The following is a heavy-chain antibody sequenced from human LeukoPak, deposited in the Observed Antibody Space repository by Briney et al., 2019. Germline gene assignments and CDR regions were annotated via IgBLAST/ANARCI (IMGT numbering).Heavy chain of an antibody. CDR1: GFTFSNYA. V-gene: IGHV3-30*04. D-gene: IGHD3-16*01. CDR3: ARDDYLYYFDY. CDR2: ISYDGSNE. J-gene: IGHJ4*02. Sequence: GRSLRLSCAASGFTFSNYAMHWVRQAPGKGLEWVAVISYDGSNEYYADSVKGRFTISRDNSKNTLYLQMNSLRAEDTAVYYCARDDYLYYFDYWGQGTLVTVSS.